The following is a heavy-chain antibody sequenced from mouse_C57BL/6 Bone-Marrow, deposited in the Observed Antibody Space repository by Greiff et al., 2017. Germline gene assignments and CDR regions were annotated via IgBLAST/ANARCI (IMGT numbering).Heavy chain of an antibody. CDR1: GCTFTSYW. CDR3: ARGGYYLRLDY. J-gene: IGHJ4*01. CDR2: IHPNSGST. D-gene: IGHD2-3*01. Sequence: VQLQQPGAELVKPGASVKLSCKASGCTFTSYWMHWVKQRPGQGLEWIGMIHPNSGSTNYNEKFKSKATLTVDKSSSTAYMQLSSLTSEDSAVYYCARGGYYLRLDYWGQGTSVTVSS. V-gene: IGHV1-64*01.